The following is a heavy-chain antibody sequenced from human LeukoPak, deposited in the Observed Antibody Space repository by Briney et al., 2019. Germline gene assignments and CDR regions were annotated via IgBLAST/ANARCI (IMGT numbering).Heavy chain of an antibody. CDR3: TRGVTNPFDY. CDR1: GFTFSSYS. Sequence: GGSLRLSCAASGFTFSSYSMSWVRQAPGKGLEWVSAVHTGGSTYYADSVKGRFTISRDNSKDTLFLQMNSLTAEDTAVYYCTRGVTNPFDYWGQGTLVTVSS. D-gene: IGHD3-10*01. J-gene: IGHJ4*02. CDR2: VHTGGST. V-gene: IGHV3-66*01.